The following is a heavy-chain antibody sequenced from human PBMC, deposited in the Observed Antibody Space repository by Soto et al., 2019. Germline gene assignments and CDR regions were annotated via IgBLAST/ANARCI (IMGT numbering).Heavy chain of an antibody. V-gene: IGHV5-51*01. CDR1: GYSFTSYW. J-gene: IGHJ5*02. CDR3: SRLGDYGSGSFKTWTYNWFDP. Sequence: GESLKISCKGSGYSFTSYWISWVRQLPGKDLERMRIIFPGDSDTRYSPSFQVHVTISADKSISTAYLQWSSLKASDTAMYYCSRLGDYGSGSFKTWTYNWFDPWGQGTLVTVSS. CDR2: IFPGDSDT. D-gene: IGHD3-10*01.